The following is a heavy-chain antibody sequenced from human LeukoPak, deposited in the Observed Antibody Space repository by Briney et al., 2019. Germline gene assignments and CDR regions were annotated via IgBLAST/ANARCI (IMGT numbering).Heavy chain of an antibody. CDR3: ARGGIQLWSPSDY. J-gene: IGHJ4*02. D-gene: IGHD5-18*01. Sequence: QPGGSLRLSCAASGFTFSSYAMSWVRQAPGKGLEWVANIKQDGSEKYYVDSVKGRFTISRDNAKNSLYLQMNSLRAEDTAVYYCARGGIQLWSPSDYWGQGTLVTVSS. CDR1: GFTFSSYA. CDR2: IKQDGSEK. V-gene: IGHV3-7*01.